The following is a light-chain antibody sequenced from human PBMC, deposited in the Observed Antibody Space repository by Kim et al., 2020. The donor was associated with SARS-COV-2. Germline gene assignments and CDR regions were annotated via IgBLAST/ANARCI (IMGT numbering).Light chain of an antibody. CDR1: SSNIGTNT. CDR2: GNN. J-gene: IGLJ3*02. Sequence: ELTQPPSVSGTPGQRVVITCSGSSSNIGTNTVNWYQQIPGTAPKPLIYGNNKRPSGVPDRFSGSKSGTSASLAISGLQSEDESDYYCSSWDDSLQGWVFGGGTKLTVL. V-gene: IGLV1-44*01. CDR3: SSWDDSLQGWV.